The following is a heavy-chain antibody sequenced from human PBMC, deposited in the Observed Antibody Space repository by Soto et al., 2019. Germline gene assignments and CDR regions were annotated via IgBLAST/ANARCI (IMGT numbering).Heavy chain of an antibody. Sequence: GGSLRLSCAASGLTFSSYAMSWARQAPGKGLEWVSAISGSGGSTYYADSVKGRFTISRDNSKNTLYLQMTSLRAEDTAVYYCAKARGWGVSGWFDPWGQGTLVTVSS. CDR1: GLTFSSYA. J-gene: IGHJ5*02. CDR2: ISGSGGST. CDR3: AKARGWGVSGWFDP. D-gene: IGHD6-19*01. V-gene: IGHV3-23*01.